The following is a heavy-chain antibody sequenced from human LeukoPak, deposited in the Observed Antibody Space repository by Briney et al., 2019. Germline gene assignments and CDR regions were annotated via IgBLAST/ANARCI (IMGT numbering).Heavy chain of an antibody. J-gene: IGHJ4*02. CDR3: ARDLYWLSRPFDY. Sequence: SETLSLTCTVSGGSISSYYWSWIRQPPGKGLEWIGYIYYSGSTNYNPSLKSRVTISVDTSKNQFSLKLSSVTAADTAVYYCARDLYWLSRPFDYWGQGTLVTVSS. CDR2: IYYSGST. CDR1: GGSISSYY. V-gene: IGHV4-59*12. D-gene: IGHD3-9*01.